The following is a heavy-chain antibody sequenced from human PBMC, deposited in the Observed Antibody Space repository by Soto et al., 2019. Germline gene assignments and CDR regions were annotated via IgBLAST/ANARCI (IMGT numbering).Heavy chain of an antibody. CDR1: GFTFSSYG. CDR3: ARVPKYSGSREGIDY. Sequence: GGSLRLSCAASGFTFSSYGMHWVRQAPGKGLEWVAVIWYDGSNKYYADSVKGRFTISRDNSKNTLYLQMNSLRAEDTAVYYCARVPKYSGSREGIDYWGQGTLVTVSS. J-gene: IGHJ4*02. D-gene: IGHD1-26*01. V-gene: IGHV3-33*01. CDR2: IWYDGSNK.